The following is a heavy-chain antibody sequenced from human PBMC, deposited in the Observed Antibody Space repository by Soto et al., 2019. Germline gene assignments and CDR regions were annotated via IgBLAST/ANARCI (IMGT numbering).Heavy chain of an antibody. CDR3: ARRKVPAAMGWFDP. J-gene: IGHJ5*02. D-gene: IGHD2-2*01. CDR2: INHSGST. V-gene: IGHV4-34*01. Sequence: PSDTLSLTCPVYGGSFSGYYWSWIRQPPGKGLEWIGEINHSGSTNYNPSLKSRVTISVDTSKNQFSLKLSSVTAADTAVYYCARRKVPAAMGWFDPWGQGTLVTVSP. CDR1: GGSFSGYY.